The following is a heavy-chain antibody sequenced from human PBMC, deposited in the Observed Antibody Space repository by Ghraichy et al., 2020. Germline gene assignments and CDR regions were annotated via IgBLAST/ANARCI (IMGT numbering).Heavy chain of an antibody. CDR3: ARAEIVATIPEVDYFDY. D-gene: IGHD5-12*01. J-gene: IGHJ4*02. CDR2: IIPIFGTA. V-gene: IGHV1-69*13. CDR1: GGTFSSYA. Sequence: SVKVSCKASGGTFSSYAISWVRQAPGQGLEWMGGIIPIFGTANYAQKFQGRVTITADESTSTAYMELSSLRSEDTAVYYCARAEIVATIPEVDYFDYWGQGTLVTVSS.